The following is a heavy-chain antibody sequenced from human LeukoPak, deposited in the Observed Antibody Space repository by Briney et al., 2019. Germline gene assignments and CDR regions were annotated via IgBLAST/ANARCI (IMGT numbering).Heavy chain of an antibody. Sequence: GGSLRLSCAASGFTFSSYSMNWVRQAPGKGLEWVSYISSSSSTIYYADSVKGRFTISRDNAKNSLYLQMNSLRAEDTAVYYCASLNYYDSSGYYARFDYWGQGTLVTVSS. J-gene: IGHJ4*02. V-gene: IGHV3-48*01. CDR3: ASLNYYDSSGYYARFDY. CDR2: ISSSSSTI. CDR1: GFTFSSYS. D-gene: IGHD3-22*01.